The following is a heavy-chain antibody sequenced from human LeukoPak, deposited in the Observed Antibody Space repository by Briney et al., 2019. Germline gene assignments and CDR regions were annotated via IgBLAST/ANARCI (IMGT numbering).Heavy chain of an antibody. CDR1: GGSFSGYY. J-gene: IGHJ3*02. V-gene: IGHV4-59*08. D-gene: IGHD4-23*01. CDR3: ARSGADYGGNPDAFDI. Sequence: PSETLSLTCAVYGGSFSGYYWSWIRQPPGKGLEWIGYIYYSGSTNYNPSLKSRVTISVDTSKNQFSLKLSSVTAADTAVYYCARSGADYGGNPDAFDIWGQGTMVTVSS. CDR2: IYYSGST.